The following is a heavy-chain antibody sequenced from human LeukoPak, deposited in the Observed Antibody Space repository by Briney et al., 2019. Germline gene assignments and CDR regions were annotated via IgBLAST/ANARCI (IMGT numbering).Heavy chain of an antibody. Sequence: ASVKVSCKTSGYTFTNYYMHWVRQAPGQGLEWMGVINPSGGSTTYAQNFQGRVTMTTDTSTSTVYMDLSSLRSEDTAIYYCATAYGSGNYYHFDYWGQGTLVTVSS. CDR1: GYTFTNYY. V-gene: IGHV1-46*01. D-gene: IGHD3-10*01. CDR2: INPSGGST. J-gene: IGHJ4*02. CDR3: ATAYGSGNYYHFDY.